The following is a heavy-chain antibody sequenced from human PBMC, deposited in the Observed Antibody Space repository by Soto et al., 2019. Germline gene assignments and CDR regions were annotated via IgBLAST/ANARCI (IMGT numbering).Heavy chain of an antibody. CDR1: GGSISSGDYY. CDR3: AREIYGSGSYLSTEN. D-gene: IGHD3-10*01. Sequence: QVQLQESGPGLVKPSQTLSLTCTVSGGSISSGDYYWSWIRQPPGKGLECIGYIYYSWSTYYNPSLKSRVTISVDTSKNQFSLKLSSVTAADTAVYYCAREIYGSGSYLSTENWGQGTLVTVSS. CDR2: IYYSWST. J-gene: IGHJ4*02. V-gene: IGHV4-30-4*01.